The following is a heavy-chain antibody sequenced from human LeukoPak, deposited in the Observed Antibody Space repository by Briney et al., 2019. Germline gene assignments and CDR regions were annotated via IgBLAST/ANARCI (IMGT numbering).Heavy chain of an antibody. Sequence: PSETLSLTCAVYGGSFSGYCWSWIRQPPGKGLEWIGEINHSGSTNYNPSLKSRVTISVDTSKNQFSLKLSSVTAADTAVYYCARGRSRAAAAGTVGYWGQGTLVTVSS. CDR2: INHSGST. CDR1: GGSFSGYC. V-gene: IGHV4-34*01. D-gene: IGHD6-13*01. J-gene: IGHJ4*02. CDR3: ARGRSRAAAAGTVGY.